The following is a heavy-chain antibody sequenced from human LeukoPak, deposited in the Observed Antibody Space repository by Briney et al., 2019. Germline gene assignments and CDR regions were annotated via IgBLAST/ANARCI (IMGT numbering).Heavy chain of an antibody. CDR2: ISGSGGST. J-gene: IGHJ3*02. CDR1: GFTFSSYA. D-gene: IGHD2-2*01. CDR3: AKDRALIVVVPDAFDI. Sequence: GGSLRLSCAASGFTFSSYAMRWVRQAPGKGLEWVSAISGSGGSTYYVDSVKGRFTISRDNSENTLYLQMNSLRAEDTAVYYCAKDRALIVVVPDAFDIWGQGTMVTVSS. V-gene: IGHV3-23*01.